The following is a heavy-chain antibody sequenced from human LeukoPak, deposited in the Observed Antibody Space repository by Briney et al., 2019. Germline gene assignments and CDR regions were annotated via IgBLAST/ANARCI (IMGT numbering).Heavy chain of an antibody. D-gene: IGHD5-18*01. CDR2: ISYDGSNK. J-gene: IGHJ4*02. CDR3: ARSGRRGYSYGYRFKYYFDY. CDR1: GFTFSSYG. Sequence: PGRSLRLSCAASGFTFSSYGIHWVRQAPGKGLEWVAVISYDGSNKYYADSVKGRFTISRDNSKNTLYLQMNTLRAEDTAVYYCARSGRRGYSYGYRFKYYFDYWGQGTLVTVSS. V-gene: IGHV3-30*03.